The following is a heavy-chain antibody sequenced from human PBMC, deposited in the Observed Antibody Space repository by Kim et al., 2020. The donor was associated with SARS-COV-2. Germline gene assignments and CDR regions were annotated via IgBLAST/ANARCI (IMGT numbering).Heavy chain of an antibody. CDR2: INPNSGGT. D-gene: IGHD6-13*01. Sequence: ASVKVSCKASGYTFTGYYMHWVRQAPGQGLEWMGWINPNSGGTNYAQKFQGRVTMTRDTSISTAYMELSRLRSDDTAVYYCARDPRTDTVYSSSWYFIDYWGQGTLVTVSS. CDR3: ARDPRTDTVYSSSWYFIDY. CDR1: GYTFTGYY. J-gene: IGHJ4*02. V-gene: IGHV1-2*02.